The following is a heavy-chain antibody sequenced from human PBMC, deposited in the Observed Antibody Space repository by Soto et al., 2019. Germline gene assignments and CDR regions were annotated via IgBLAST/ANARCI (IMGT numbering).Heavy chain of an antibody. CDR1: VYCISSGYY. J-gene: IGHJ4*02. CDR2: IYHSGST. Sequence: PAEALSVTCSVSVYCISSGYYWGFIRQPPGKGLEWIGSIYHSGSTYYNPSLKSRVTISVDTSKNQFSLKLSSVTAADTAVYYCARDPPSRYGSGSYYYFDYWGQGTLVTAPQ. D-gene: IGHD3-10*01. V-gene: IGHV4-38-2*02. CDR3: ARDPPSRYGSGSYYYFDY.